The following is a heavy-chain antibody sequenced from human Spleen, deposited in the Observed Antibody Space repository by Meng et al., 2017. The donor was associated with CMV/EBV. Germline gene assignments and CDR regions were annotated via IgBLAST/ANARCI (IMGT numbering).Heavy chain of an antibody. CDR2: TYYRSKWYN. CDR1: GDNVSSNSAA. J-gene: IGHJ3*02. CDR3: ARGGGSASKRAFDI. Sequence: EQPHPSGPGRVQPSQTLSLTCAISGDNVSSNSAAWNWIRQSPSRGLEWLGRTYYRSKWYNGYAVSVKSRITINPDTSKNQFSLQLNSVTPEDTAVYYCARGGGSASKRAFDIWGQGTMVTVSS. V-gene: IGHV6-1*01. D-gene: IGHD2-15*01.